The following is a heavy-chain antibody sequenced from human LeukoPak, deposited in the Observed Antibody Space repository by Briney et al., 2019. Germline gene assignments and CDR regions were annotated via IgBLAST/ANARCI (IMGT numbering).Heavy chain of an antibody. CDR2: IYYSGST. CDR1: GGSISSSSYY. V-gene: IGHV4-39*01. D-gene: IGHD6-13*01. CDR3: ARLPLIAAAGGSGY. Sequence: SETLSLTCTVSGGSISSSSYYWGWIRQPPGKGLEWIGSIYYSGSTYYNPSLKSRVTISVDTSKNQFSLKLNSVTAADTAVYYCARLPLIAAAGGSGYWGQGTLVTVSS. J-gene: IGHJ4*02.